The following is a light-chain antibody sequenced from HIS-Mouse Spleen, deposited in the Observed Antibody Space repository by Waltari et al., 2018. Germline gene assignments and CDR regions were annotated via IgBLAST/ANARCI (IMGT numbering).Light chain of an antibody. CDR1: SSDVGGYNY. Sequence: QSALTQPPSASGSPGQSVTISCTGTSSDVGGYNYVSWYQQHPGKAPKLMIYEVSKRPSGVPDRFSGSRSGNPASLTVSGLQAEDEADYYCSSYAGSIFVFGGGTKLTVL. CDR3: SSYAGSIFV. CDR2: EVS. V-gene: IGLV2-8*01. J-gene: IGLJ2*01.